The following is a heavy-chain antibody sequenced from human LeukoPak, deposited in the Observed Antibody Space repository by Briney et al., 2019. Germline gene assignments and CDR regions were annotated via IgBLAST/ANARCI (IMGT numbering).Heavy chain of an antibody. Sequence: GESLKISCKNSGYSFTSYWIGWVRQMPGKGLEWMGRIDPSDSYINYSPSFQGHVTISADKSISTAYLQWSSLKASDTAIYYCARVRVTTSLYYYYGFDVWGQGTTVTVSS. CDR1: GYSFTSYW. CDR2: IDPSDSYI. J-gene: IGHJ6*02. V-gene: IGHV5-10-1*01. CDR3: ARVRVTTSLYYYYGFDV. D-gene: IGHD4-17*01.